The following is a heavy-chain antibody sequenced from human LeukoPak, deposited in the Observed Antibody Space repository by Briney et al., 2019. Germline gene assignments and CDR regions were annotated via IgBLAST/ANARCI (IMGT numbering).Heavy chain of an antibody. V-gene: IGHV4-39*07. CDR2: IYYSGST. Sequence: SETLSLTCTVSGGSISSSSYYWGWIRQPPGKGLEWIGSIYYSGSTYYNPSLKSRVTISVDTSKNQFSLKLSSVTAADTAVYYCARDPRRYGDYPDSGDDYWGQGTLVTVSS. J-gene: IGHJ4*02. D-gene: IGHD4-17*01. CDR1: GGSISSSSYY. CDR3: ARDPRRYGDYPDSGDDY.